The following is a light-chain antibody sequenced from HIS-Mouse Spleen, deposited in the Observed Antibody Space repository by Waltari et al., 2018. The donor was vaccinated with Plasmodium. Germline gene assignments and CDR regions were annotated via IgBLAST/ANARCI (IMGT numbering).Light chain of an antibody. CDR1: SSDVGGYNY. V-gene: IGLV2-8*01. CDR3: SSYAGSNNVV. J-gene: IGLJ2*01. Sequence: QSALTQPPSASGSPGPSVTISCTGTSSDVGGYNYVSWYQQPPGKAPKLMIYEVSKRPSGSPDRFSGSKAGNTAPLTVSVLPAEDEADYYCSSYAGSNNVVFGGGTKLTVL. CDR2: EVS.